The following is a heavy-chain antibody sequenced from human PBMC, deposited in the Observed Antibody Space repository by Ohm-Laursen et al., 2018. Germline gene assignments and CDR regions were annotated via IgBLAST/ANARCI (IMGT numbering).Heavy chain of an antibody. V-gene: IGHV3-21*01. CDR1: GFTVSSNY. Sequence: SLRLSCSAAFGFTVSSNYMCWVRQAPGKGLVWVSSISSSSSYIYYADSVKGRFTISRDNAKNSLYLQMNSLRAEDTAVYYCARPLGGKLLAFNIWGQGTLVTVSS. D-gene: IGHD3-16*01. J-gene: IGHJ3*02. CDR3: ARPLGGKLLAFNI. CDR2: ISSSSSYI.